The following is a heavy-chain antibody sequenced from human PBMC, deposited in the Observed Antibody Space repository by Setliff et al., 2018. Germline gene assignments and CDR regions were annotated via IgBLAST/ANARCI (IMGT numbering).Heavy chain of an antibody. CDR1: GYSFSTCW. CDR2: IYPGDSIT. J-gene: IGHJ5*02. D-gene: IGHD3-10*01. CDR3: ARHPYYYGSGTYLDNNNRWFDP. V-gene: IGHV5-51*01. Sequence: GESLTISCQGSGYSFSTCWIGWVRQMPGKGLEWMGIIYPGDSITRYSPSFQGQVTISVDKSINTAYLQWSSLRASDTAIYYCARHPYYYGSGTYLDNNNRWFDPWGQGTLVTVSS.